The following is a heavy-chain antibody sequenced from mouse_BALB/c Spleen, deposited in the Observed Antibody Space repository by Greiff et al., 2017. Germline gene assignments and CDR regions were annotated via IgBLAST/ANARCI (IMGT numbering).Heavy chain of an antibody. CDR3: ARWGLRLRGFAY. Sequence: VQLQQSGAELMKPGASVKISCKATGYTFSSYWIEWVKQRPGHGLEWIGEILPGSGSTNYNEKFKGKATFTADTSSNTAYMQLSSLTSEDSAVYYCARWGLRLRGFAYWGQGTLVTVSA. V-gene: IGHV1-9*01. D-gene: IGHD1-2*01. CDR1: GYTFSSYW. CDR2: ILPGSGST. J-gene: IGHJ3*01.